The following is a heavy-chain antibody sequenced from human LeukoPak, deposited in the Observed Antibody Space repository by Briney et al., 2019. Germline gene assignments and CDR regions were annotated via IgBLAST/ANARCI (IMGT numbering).Heavy chain of an antibody. CDR1: GYTFTGYY. CDR3: AREGGSFGWGWPVRDGYNFDY. J-gene: IGHJ4*02. D-gene: IGHD5-24*01. V-gene: IGHV1-2*02. CDR2: INPNSGGT. Sequence: ASVKVSCKASGYTFTGYYMHWVRQAPGQRLEWMGWINPNSGGTNYAQKFQGRVTMTRDTSISTAYMELSRLRSDDTAVYYCAREGGSFGWGWPVRDGYNFDYWGQGTLVTVSS.